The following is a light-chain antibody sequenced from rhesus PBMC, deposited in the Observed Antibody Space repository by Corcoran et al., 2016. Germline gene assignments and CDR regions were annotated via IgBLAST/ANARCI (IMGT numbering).Light chain of an antibody. CDR2: GAS. CDR3: QQSSKLYS. V-gene: IGKV3-24*04. Sequence: ETVVTQSPATLSLSPGERATLSCRASQSVGSYLAWYQQKPGQPPRLIICGASRRSTGIPDRVSGSGSGTYFTLTISSLEPEDVGVYYCQQSSKLYSFGQGTKVEIK. J-gene: IGKJ2*01. CDR1: QSVGSY.